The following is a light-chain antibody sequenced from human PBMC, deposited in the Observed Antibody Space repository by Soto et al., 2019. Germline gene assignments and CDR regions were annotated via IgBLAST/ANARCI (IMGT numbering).Light chain of an antibody. CDR2: GAS. V-gene: IGKV3-20*01. CDR3: QQYGSSSWT. CDR1: QSVRSTS. J-gene: IGKJ1*01. Sequence: EIVLTQSPGTLSLSPGERATLSCRASQSVRSTSLVWYQQKPGQAPRLLIYGASSRATGIPDRFSGSGSGTDFTLTISRLAPEDSAVYYCQQYGSSSWTFGQGTRVEIK.